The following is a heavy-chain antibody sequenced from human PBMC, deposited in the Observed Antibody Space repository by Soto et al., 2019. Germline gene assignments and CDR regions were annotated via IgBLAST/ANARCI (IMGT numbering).Heavy chain of an antibody. CDR1: GYTFTSYG. CDR2: ISVDDGDT. D-gene: IGHD5-18*01. J-gene: IGHJ6*02. Sequence: QVQLVQSGAEVKKPGASVKVSCKASGYTFTSYGISWVRQAPGQGLEWMGWISVDDGDTNYAQNFQGRVTMSTDTSTSTAYMEMGSLRSDDTAVYYCARDQVAKWAPGSAMVNYYYGMDAWGQGTTVTVSS. CDR3: ARDQVAKWAPGSAMVNYYYGMDA. V-gene: IGHV1-18*04.